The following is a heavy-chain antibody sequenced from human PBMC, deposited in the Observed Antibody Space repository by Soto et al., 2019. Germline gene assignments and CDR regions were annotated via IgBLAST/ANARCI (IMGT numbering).Heavy chain of an antibody. D-gene: IGHD2-15*01. CDR1: GGTFSSYT. CDR2: LIPILGIA. V-gene: IGHV1-69*08. CDR3: ARDRSVYCSGGSCYSGDY. J-gene: IGHJ4*02. Sequence: QVQLVQSGAEVKKPGSSVKVSCKASGGTFSSYTISWVRQAPGQGLEWMGRLIPILGIANYAQKFQGRVTITADKSTSTASRVLSSLRSEDTAVYYCARDRSVYCSGGSCYSGDYWGQGTLVTVSS.